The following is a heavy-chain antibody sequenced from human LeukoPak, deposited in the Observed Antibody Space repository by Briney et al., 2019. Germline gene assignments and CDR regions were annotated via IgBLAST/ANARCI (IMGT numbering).Heavy chain of an antibody. CDR2: IYYSGST. J-gene: IGHJ4*02. Sequence: SETLSLTYTVSGGSISSYYWSWIRQPPGKGLEWIGYIYYSGSTYYNPSLKSRVTISVDTSKNQFSLKLSSVTAADTAVYYCARTVSGSYYVFDYWGQGTLVTVSS. CDR3: ARTVSGSYYVFDY. V-gene: IGHV4-59*01. D-gene: IGHD1-26*01. CDR1: GGSISSYY.